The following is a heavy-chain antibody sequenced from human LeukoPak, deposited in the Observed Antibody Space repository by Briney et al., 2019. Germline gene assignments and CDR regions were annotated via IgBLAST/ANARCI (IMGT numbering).Heavy chain of an antibody. D-gene: IGHD3-22*01. J-gene: IGHJ3*02. Sequence: GGSLRLSCAASGFTVSSNYMSWVRQAPGKGLEWVSVIYSGGSTYYADSVKGRFTISRHNSKDTLYLQMNSLRAEDTAVYYCARSYYYDSSGWGAFDIWGQGTMVTVSS. CDR2: IYSGGST. V-gene: IGHV3-53*04. CDR3: ARSYYYDSSGWGAFDI. CDR1: GFTVSSNY.